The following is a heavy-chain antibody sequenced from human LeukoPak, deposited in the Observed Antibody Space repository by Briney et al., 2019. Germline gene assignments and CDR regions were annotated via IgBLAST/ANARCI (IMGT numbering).Heavy chain of an antibody. D-gene: IGHD2-2*01. CDR2: INWNAGST. Sequence: PGGSLRLSCAASGFTFDDYALSWVRQAPGKGLEWVSSINWNAGSTSYADSVRGRFTISRDNARNSLYLQMNSLRPEDTALYYCAKDQCSSTGCYEFDYWGQGTLVTVSS. CDR1: GFTFDDYA. V-gene: IGHV3-20*04. J-gene: IGHJ4*02. CDR3: AKDQCSSTGCYEFDY.